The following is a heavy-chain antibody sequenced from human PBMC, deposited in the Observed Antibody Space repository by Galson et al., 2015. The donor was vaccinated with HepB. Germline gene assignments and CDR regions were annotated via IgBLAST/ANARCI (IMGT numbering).Heavy chain of an antibody. Sequence: SLRLSCAASGFTFSSDSMNWVRQAPGKGLEWVSSISSSSSFKFYAESVKGRFTISRDNAKNSLYLQMNSLRAEDTALYYCARDRMTMVRGVSRYGTDVWGQGTTVTVSS. D-gene: IGHD3-10*01. J-gene: IGHJ6*02. CDR2: ISSSSSFK. CDR1: GFTFSSDS. V-gene: IGHV3-21*01. CDR3: ARDRMTMVRGVSRYGTDV.